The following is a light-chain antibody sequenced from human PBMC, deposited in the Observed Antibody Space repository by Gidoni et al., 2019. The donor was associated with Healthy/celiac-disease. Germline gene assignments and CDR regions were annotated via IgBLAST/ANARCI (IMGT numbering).Light chain of an antibody. J-gene: IGKJ1*01. CDR2: AAS. CDR1: QSISSY. CDR3: PQSYSTPRT. V-gene: IGKV1-39*01. Sequence: IQMTPSPSSLSASVGDRVTITCRASQSISSYLTWYQQKPGKVPKLLIYAASSLQSGVPSRFSGSGSGTDFTLTISSLQPEDFATYYCPQSYSTPRTCGRETKVEIK.